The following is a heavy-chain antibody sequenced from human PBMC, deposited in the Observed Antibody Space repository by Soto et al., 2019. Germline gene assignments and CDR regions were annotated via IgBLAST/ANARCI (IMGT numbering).Heavy chain of an antibody. Sequence: EVQLVESGGGLVQPGGSLRLSCAASGFTFSSYDMQWVRQATGKGLEWVSAIGTAGDTYYPGSVKGRFTISRENAKQSLYLQMKSLRAGDTAVYYCARSPLGGYHYYYGMDVWGHGTTVTVSS. D-gene: IGHD3-22*01. CDR1: GFTFSSYD. J-gene: IGHJ6*02. CDR2: IGTAGDT. V-gene: IGHV3-13*04. CDR3: ARSPLGGYHYYYGMDV.